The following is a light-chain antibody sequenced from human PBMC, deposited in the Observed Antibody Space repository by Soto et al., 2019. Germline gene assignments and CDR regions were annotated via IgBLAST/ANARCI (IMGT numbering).Light chain of an antibody. J-gene: IGLJ3*02. CDR1: SSDIGAYNY. Sequence: QSVLTQPPSASGSLGQSVTISCTGTSSDIGAYNYVSWYQQHPDKTHKLIIYEVSERTSGVPDPFSGSKSGNTASLTVSGLQAEDEADYYCNSYAANGAFGGGTKLTVL. CDR2: EVS. CDR3: NSYAANGA. V-gene: IGLV2-8*01.